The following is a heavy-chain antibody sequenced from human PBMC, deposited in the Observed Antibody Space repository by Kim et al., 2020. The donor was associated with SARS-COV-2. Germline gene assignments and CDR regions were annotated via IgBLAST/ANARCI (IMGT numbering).Heavy chain of an antibody. CDR1: GGSVSSGSYY. CDR2: IYYSGST. D-gene: IGHD2-15*01. J-gene: IGHJ6*02. CDR3: ASIFYCSGGSCYDYYYGMDV. Sequence: SETLSLTCTVSGGSVSSGSYYWSWIRQPPGKGLEWIGYIYYSGSTNYNPSLKSRVTISVDTSKNQFSLKLSSVTAADTAVYYCASIFYCSGGSCYDYYYGMDVWGQGTTVTVSS. V-gene: IGHV4-61*01.